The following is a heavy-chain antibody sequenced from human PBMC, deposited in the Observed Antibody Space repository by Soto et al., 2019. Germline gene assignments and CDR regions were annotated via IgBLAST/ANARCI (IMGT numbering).Heavy chain of an antibody. V-gene: IGHV3-21*01. J-gene: IGHJ4*02. Sequence: PGGSLRLSCAASGFTFSSYSMNWVRQAPGKGLEWVSSISSSSSYIYYADSVKGRFTISRDNAKNSLYLQMNSLRAEDTAVYYCARGPFGVVTVIFDYWGQGTLVTVSS. CDR1: GFTFSSYS. D-gene: IGHD3-3*01. CDR2: ISSSSSYI. CDR3: ARGPFGVVTVIFDY.